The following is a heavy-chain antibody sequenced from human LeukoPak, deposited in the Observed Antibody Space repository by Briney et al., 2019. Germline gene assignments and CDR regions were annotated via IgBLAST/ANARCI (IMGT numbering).Heavy chain of an antibody. J-gene: IGHJ1*01. V-gene: IGHV3-30*04. CDR2: TSYDRSNK. D-gene: IGHD2-2*01. CDR3: ARVGVAWDIVVVPAAGYFQH. Sequence: GGSLRLSCAASGSTFSSYAMHWVRQAPGKGLEWVAVTSYDRSNKYYADSVKGRFTISRDNSKNTLYLQMNSLRAEDTAVYYCARVGVAWDIVVVPAAGYFQHWGQGTLVTVSS. CDR1: GSTFSSYA.